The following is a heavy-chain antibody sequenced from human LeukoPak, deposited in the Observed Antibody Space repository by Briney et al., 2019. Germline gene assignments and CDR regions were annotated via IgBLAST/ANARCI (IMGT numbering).Heavy chain of an antibody. J-gene: IGHJ3*02. Sequence: SETLSLTCAVYGGSFSGYYWSWIRQPPGKGLEWIGEINHSGSTNYNPSLKRRVTISVDTSKNQFSLKLSSVTAADTAVYYCARFTTYYYDSSGYDDAFDIWGQGTMVTVSS. CDR1: GGSFSGYY. V-gene: IGHV4-34*01. D-gene: IGHD3-22*01. CDR2: INHSGST. CDR3: ARFTTYYYDSSGYDDAFDI.